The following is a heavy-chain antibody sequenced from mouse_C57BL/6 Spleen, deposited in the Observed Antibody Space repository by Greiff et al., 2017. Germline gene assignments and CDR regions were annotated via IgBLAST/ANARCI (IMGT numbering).Heavy chain of an antibody. CDR2: IYPGDGDT. Sequence: QVQLQQSGAELVKPGASVKISCKASGYAFSSYWMNWVKQRPGQGLEWIGQIYPGDGDTNYNGKFKGKATLTADKSSSTAYMPLSRLTSEDSAVYFCAREGGPAYWGQGTLVTVSA. CDR3: AREGGPAY. CDR1: GYAFSSYW. J-gene: IGHJ3*01. V-gene: IGHV1-80*01.